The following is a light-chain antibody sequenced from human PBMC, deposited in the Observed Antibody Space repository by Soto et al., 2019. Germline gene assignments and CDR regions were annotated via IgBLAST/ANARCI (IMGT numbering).Light chain of an antibody. CDR1: SSDVGSYNR. CDR3: SLYISGSTYV. CDR2: EVN. V-gene: IGLV2-18*01. J-gene: IGLJ1*01. Sequence: QSALTQPPSVSGSPGQSVTISCTGTSSDVGSYNRLSWYQQPPGTAPKLIMYEVNTRPSGVPDRFSGSKSGSTASLTISGLQAEDEADYYCSLYISGSTYVFGTGTKGTV.